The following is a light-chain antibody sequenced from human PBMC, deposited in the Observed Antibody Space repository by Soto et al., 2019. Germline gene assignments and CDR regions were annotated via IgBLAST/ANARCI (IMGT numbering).Light chain of an antibody. V-gene: IGKV3-11*01. CDR2: DAS. Sequence: EIVLTQSPATLSLSPGERATLSCRASQSVSSYLAWYQQKPGQAPRLLIYDASNRATGIPARFSGSGSGTDFTLTISSLEPEDFAVYDCQQRSNWPPTFGQGPKVDIK. CDR3: QQRSNWPPT. J-gene: IGKJ1*01. CDR1: QSVSSY.